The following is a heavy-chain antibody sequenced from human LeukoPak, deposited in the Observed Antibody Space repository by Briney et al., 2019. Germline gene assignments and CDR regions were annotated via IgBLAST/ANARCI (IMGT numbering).Heavy chain of an antibody. CDR2: ISGSGGST. CDR1: GFAFSSYA. Sequence: GGSLRLSCAASGFAFSSYAMSWVRQAPGKGLEWVSAISGSGGSTYYADSVKGRFTISRDNSKNTLYLQMNSLRAEDTAVYYCAGSGSYYNPFDYWGQGTLVTVSS. V-gene: IGHV3-23*01. CDR3: AGSGSYYNPFDY. D-gene: IGHD3-10*01. J-gene: IGHJ4*02.